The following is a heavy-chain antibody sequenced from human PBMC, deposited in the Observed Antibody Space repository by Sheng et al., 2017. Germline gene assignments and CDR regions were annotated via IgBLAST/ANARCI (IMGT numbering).Heavy chain of an antibody. CDR1: GGTFSSYT. V-gene: IGHV1-69*02. D-gene: IGHD3-22*01. Sequence: QVQLVQSGAEVKKPGSSVKVSCKASGGTFSSYTISWVRQAPGQGLEWMGRIIPILGIANYAQKFQGRVTITADKSTSTAYMELSSLRSEDTAVYYCARESYYYDSSGDYWGQGTLVTVSS. J-gene: IGHJ4*02. CDR3: ARESYYYDSSGDY. CDR2: IIPILGIA.